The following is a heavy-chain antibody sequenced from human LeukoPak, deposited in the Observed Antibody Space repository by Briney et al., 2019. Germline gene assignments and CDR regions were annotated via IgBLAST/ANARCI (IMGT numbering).Heavy chain of an antibody. CDR3: AKFFGQVIKYYDSSPSPDRDY. D-gene: IGHD3-22*01. V-gene: IGHV3-23*01. CDR2: ISGSGGST. J-gene: IGHJ4*02. CDR1: GFTFSSYA. Sequence: GGSLRLSCAASGFTFSSYAMSWVRQAPGKGLEWVSAISGSGGSTYYADSVKGRFTISRDNSKNTLYLQMNSLRAEDAAVYYCAKFFGQVIKYYDSSPSPDRDYWGQGTLVTVSS.